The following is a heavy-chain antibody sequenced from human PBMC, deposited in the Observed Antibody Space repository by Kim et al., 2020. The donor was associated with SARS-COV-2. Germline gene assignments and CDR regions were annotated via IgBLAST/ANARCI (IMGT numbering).Heavy chain of an antibody. Sequence: SETLSLTCAVYGGSFSGYYWSWIRQPPGKGLEWIGEINHSGSTNYNPSLKSRVTISVDTSKNQFSLKLSSVTAADTAVYYCASFDNRILAAAGTVGFDPWGQGTLVTVSS. CDR2: INHSGST. D-gene: IGHD6-13*01. V-gene: IGHV4-34*01. J-gene: IGHJ5*02. CDR1: GGSFSGYY. CDR3: ASFDNRILAAAGTVGFDP.